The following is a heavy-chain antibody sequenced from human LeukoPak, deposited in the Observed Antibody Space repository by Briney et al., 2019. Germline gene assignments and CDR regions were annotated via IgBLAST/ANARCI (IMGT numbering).Heavy chain of an antibody. J-gene: IGHJ4*02. D-gene: IGHD1-26*01. Sequence: GGSLKLSCVASEFTFSSYGMHWVRQAPGKGLEWVAFIRYDGSNKYYADSVKGRFTISRDNSKNTLYLQMNSLRAEDTAVYYCAKARGSYFDYWGQGTLVTVSS. CDR3: AKARGSYFDY. CDR1: EFTFSSYG. CDR2: IRYDGSNK. V-gene: IGHV3-30*02.